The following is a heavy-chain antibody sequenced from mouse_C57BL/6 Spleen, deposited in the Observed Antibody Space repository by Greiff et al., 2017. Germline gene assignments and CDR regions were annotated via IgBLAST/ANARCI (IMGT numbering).Heavy chain of an antibody. CDR2: IYPGSGNT. D-gene: IGHD1-1*01. V-gene: IGHV1-76*01. CDR1: GYTFTDYY. CDR3: ARWYYYGSSAYYFDY. J-gene: IGHJ2*01. Sequence: VQLQESGAELVRPGASVKLSCKASGYTFTDYYINWVKQRPGQGLEWIARIYPGSGNTYYNEKFKGKATLTAEKSSSTAYMQLSSLTSEDSAVYFCARWYYYGSSAYYFDYWGQGTTLTVSS.